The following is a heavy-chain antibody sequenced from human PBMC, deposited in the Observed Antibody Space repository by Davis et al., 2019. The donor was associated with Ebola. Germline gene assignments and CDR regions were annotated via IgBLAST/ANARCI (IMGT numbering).Heavy chain of an antibody. J-gene: IGHJ6*02. V-gene: IGHV1-46*01. D-gene: IGHD6-19*01. CDR3: ARGRGIAVAVRGEYYYYYGMDV. Sequence: ASVKVSCKASGGTFSSYAISWVRQAPGQGLEWMGIINPSGGSTSYAQKFQGRVTMTRDTSTSTVYMELSSLRSEDTAVYYCARGRGIAVAVRGEYYYYYGMDVWGQGTTVTVSS. CDR2: INPSGGST. CDR1: GGTFSSYA.